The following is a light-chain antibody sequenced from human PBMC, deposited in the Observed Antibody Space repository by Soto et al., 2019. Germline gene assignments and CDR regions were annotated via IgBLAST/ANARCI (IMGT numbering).Light chain of an antibody. J-gene: IGKJ1*01. CDR3: MQGLHGPWT. V-gene: IGKV2-28*01. CDR1: QSLLHSNGNTY. CDR2: LSF. Sequence: DVVMTQSPLSLPVTPGEPASISCRSSQSLLHSNGNTYLGWYLQKPGQSPQLLIYLSFNRASGVPDRFSGSGTGTEFTLKISRVEAEDVGVYYCMQGLHGPWTFGQGTKVEIK.